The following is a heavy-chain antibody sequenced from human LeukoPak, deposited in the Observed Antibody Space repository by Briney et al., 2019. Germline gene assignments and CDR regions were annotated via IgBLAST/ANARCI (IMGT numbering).Heavy chain of an antibody. CDR3: ASHYCTAGSCYFDG. CDR1: GFIISHNY. CDR2: IYSGGDS. Sequence: GGSLRLSCVVSGFIISHNYMSWVRQAPGKGLEWVSLIYSGGDSYYADSVKGRFIISKDNSKNTVYLRMNTLRAEDTAVYYCASHYCTAGSCYFDGWGQGTLVSVSS. D-gene: IGHD2-8*02. V-gene: IGHV3-53*01. J-gene: IGHJ4*02.